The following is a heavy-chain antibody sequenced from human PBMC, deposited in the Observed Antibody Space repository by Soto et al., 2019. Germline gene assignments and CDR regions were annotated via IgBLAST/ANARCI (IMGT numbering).Heavy chain of an antibody. J-gene: IGHJ4*02. D-gene: IGHD3-16*02. CDR3: ARGAGGVIVESFDY. Sequence: SETLSLTCAVYGGSFSGYYWSWIRQPPGKGLEWIGEINHSGSTNYNPSLKSRVTISVDTSKNQFSLKLSSVTAADTAVYYCARGAGGVIVESFDYWGQGTLVTVSS. CDR1: GGSFSGYY. V-gene: IGHV4-34*01. CDR2: INHSGST.